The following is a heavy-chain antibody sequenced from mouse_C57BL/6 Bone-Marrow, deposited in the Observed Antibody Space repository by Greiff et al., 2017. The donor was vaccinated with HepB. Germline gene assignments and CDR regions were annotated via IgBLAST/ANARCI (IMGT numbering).Heavy chain of an antibody. V-gene: IGHV1-80*01. Sequence: QVQLKESGAELVKPGASVKISCKASGYAFSSYWMNWVKQRPGKGLEWIGQIYPGDGDTNYNGKFKGKATLTADKSSSTAYMQLSSLTSEDSAVYFCANHYYYGSSNWYFDVWGTGTTVTVSS. D-gene: IGHD1-1*01. CDR3: ANHYYYGSSNWYFDV. J-gene: IGHJ1*03. CDR2: IYPGDGDT. CDR1: GYAFSSYW.